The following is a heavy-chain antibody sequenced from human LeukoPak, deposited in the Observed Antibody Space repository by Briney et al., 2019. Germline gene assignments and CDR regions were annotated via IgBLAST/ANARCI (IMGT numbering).Heavy chain of an antibody. CDR2: ISGGGETT. CDR3: ARDYADYVGYSFFDY. Sequence: GGSLRLSCAASGFTFNNYAMNWVRQAPGKGLEWVSSISGGGETTYYADSAKGRFTISRDNSQNTLYLQMNSLRAEDTAVYYWARDYADYVGYSFFDYWGQGTLVTVSS. CDR1: GFTFNNYA. J-gene: IGHJ4*02. V-gene: IGHV3-23*01. D-gene: IGHD4-17*01.